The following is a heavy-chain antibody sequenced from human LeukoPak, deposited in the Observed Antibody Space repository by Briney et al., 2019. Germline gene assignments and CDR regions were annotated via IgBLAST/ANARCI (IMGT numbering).Heavy chain of an antibody. D-gene: IGHD1-14*01. Sequence: GASVKVSCKASGYTFSSYGISWVRQAPGQGLEWMGWISAYTGNTNYAQKLQGRVTMTTDTSTSTVYMELSSLRSEDTAVYYCARDQIPEGYYYYYYMDVWGKGTTVTVSS. J-gene: IGHJ6*03. V-gene: IGHV1-18*01. CDR1: GYTFSSYG. CDR2: ISAYTGNT. CDR3: ARDQIPEGYYYYYYMDV.